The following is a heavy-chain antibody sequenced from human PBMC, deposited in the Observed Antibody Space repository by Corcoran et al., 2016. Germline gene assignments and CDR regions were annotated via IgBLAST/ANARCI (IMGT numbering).Heavy chain of an antibody. CDR2: IYYSGSP. J-gene: IGHJ4*02. CDR3: ARGPGAYGEDDY. V-gene: IGHV4-59*01. D-gene: IGHD3-10*01. Sequence: QVQLQESGPGLVKPSETLSLTCTVSGGSISGYHWSWIRQPPGKGLEWIGYIYYSGSPNYNPSLKSRVTISVDTSKNQFSLKLSSVTAADTAVYYCARGPGAYGEDDYWGQGTLVTVSS. CDR1: GGSISGYH.